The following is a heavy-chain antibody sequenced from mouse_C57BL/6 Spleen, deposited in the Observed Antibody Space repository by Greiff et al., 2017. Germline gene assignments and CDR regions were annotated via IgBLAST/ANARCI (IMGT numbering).Heavy chain of an antibody. CDR3: AREGLPHAMDY. Sequence: QVQLQKSGAELVRPGASVKLSCKASGYTFTDYYINWVKQRPGQGLEWIARIYPGSGNTYYNEKFKGKATLTAEKSSSTAYMQLSSLTSEDSAVYFCAREGLPHAMDYWGQGTSVTVSS. CDR2: IYPGSGNT. D-gene: IGHD2-2*01. V-gene: IGHV1-76*01. CDR1: GYTFTDYY. J-gene: IGHJ4*01.